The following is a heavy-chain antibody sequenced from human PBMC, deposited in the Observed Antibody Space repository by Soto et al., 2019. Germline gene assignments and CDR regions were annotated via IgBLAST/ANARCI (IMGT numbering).Heavy chain of an antibody. J-gene: IGHJ4*02. D-gene: IGHD1-26*01. CDR2: ITHSSSSI. CDR3: ARGGGSFSY. V-gene: IGHV3-21*01. CDR1: GFTFSDSA. Sequence: EVQLVESGGGLVKPGESLRLSCVASGFTFSDSAMNWVRQAPGKGLEWVSSITHSSSSISYADSVKGRFTISRDNAQKSLYLEMNSLRPEDKDVYYCARGGGSFSYWGQGTLVTVSS.